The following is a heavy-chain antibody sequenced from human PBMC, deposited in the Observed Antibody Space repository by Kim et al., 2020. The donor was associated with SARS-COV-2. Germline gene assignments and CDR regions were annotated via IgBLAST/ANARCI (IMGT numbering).Heavy chain of an antibody. CDR3: ARVRSSRFIIFYYYGMDV. D-gene: IGHD6-13*01. J-gene: IGHJ6*02. CDR2: INHSGST. Sequence: SETLSLTCAVYGVSFSGYYWSWIRQPPGKGLEWIGEINHSGSTNYNPSLKSRVTISLDTSKNQFSLKLSSVTAADTAVYYCARVRSSRFIIFYYYGMDVWGQGTTVTVSS. V-gene: IGHV4-34*01. CDR1: GVSFSGYY.